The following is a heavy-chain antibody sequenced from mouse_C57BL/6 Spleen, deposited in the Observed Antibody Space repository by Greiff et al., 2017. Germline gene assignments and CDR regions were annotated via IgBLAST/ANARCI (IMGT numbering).Heavy chain of an antibody. Sequence: EVQLVESGGGLVQPGGSLSLSCAASGFTFTDYYMSWVRQPPGKALEWLGFIRNKANGYTTEYSASVKGRFTISRDNSQSILYLQMNALRAEDSATYYCARAAYSNVYYFDYWGQGTTLTVSS. CDR3: ARAAYSNVYYFDY. CDR1: GFTFTDYY. D-gene: IGHD2-5*01. V-gene: IGHV7-3*01. J-gene: IGHJ2*01. CDR2: IRNKANGYTT.